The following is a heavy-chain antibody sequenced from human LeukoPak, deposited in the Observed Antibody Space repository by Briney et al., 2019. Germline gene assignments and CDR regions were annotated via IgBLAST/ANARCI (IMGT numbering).Heavy chain of an antibody. V-gene: IGHV3-23*01. CDR2: ISSSGGSA. D-gene: IGHD2-21*02. CDR3: AKERLKSEITIDAFDV. J-gene: IGHJ3*01. CDR1: GITFNTYA. Sequence: GGSLRLSCAASGITFNTYAMHWVRQAPGKGLEWVSAISSSGGSAYYADSVKGRFTISRDNSKNTLYLQMNSLRAEDTAVYYCAKERLKSEITIDAFDVWGHGTVVTVSS.